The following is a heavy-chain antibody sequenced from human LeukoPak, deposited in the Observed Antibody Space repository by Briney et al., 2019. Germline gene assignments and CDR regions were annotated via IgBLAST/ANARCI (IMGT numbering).Heavy chain of an antibody. J-gene: IGHJ4*02. CDR1: GFTFSSYW. CDR2: INEDGSGR. CDR3: ARAAGSSSRDY. V-gene: IGHV3-7*01. Sequence: GGSLRLSCAVSGFTFSSYWMSWVRQAPGKGLEWLANINEDGSGRFYVDSVKGRLTISRDNAKNSLFLQMNSLRAEDTAVYYCARAAGSSSRDYWGQGTLVTVSS.